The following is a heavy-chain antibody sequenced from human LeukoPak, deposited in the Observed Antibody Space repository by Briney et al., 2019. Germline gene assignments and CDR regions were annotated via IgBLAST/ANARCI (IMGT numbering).Heavy chain of an antibody. CDR1: GGSISSGDYY. J-gene: IGHJ4*02. D-gene: IGHD2-2*01. V-gene: IGHV4-30-4*08. CDR3: ASGPTMRGIVVVLAAIVS. Sequence: PSETLSLTCTVSGGSISSGDYYWSWIRQPPGKGLEWIVYIYYSGSTYYNPSLKSRVTISVDTSKNQFSLKLSSVTAADTAVYYCASGPTMRGIVVVLAAIVSWGQGTLVTVSS. CDR2: IYYSGST.